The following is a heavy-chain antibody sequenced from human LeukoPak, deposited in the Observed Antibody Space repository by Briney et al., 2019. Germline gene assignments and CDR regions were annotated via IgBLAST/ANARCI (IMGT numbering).Heavy chain of an antibody. Sequence: SETLSLTCTVSGGSISSSSYYWGWIRQPPGKGLEWIGSINYSGSTYYNPSLKSRVTISVDTSKNQFSLKLSSVTAADTAVYYCASLRGYMTIFDYWGQGTLVTVSS. CDR3: ASLRGYMTIFDY. V-gene: IGHV4-39*07. CDR1: GGSISSSSYY. J-gene: IGHJ4*02. D-gene: IGHD4/OR15-4a*01. CDR2: INYSGST.